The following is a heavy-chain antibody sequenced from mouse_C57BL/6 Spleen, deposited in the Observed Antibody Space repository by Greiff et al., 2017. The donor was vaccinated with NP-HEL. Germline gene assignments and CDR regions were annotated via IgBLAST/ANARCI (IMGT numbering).Heavy chain of an antibody. Sequence: QVQLQQSGPGLVQPSQTLSITCTVSGFSLTSYGVHWVRQSPGKGLEWLGVIWSGGSTDYNAAFISRMSIRKDTSKSQYFFKVNSLPADDTAIYYCARCRERNWDVGGYFEVWGTGTTVTVSS. CDR3: ARCRERNWDVGGYFEV. CDR2: IWSGGST. J-gene: IGHJ1*03. D-gene: IGHD4-1*01. V-gene: IGHV2-2*01. CDR1: GFSLTSYG.